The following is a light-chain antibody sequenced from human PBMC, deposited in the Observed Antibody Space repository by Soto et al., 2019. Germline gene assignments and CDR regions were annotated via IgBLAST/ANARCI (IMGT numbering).Light chain of an antibody. V-gene: IGKV1-39*01. J-gene: IGKJ2*01. CDR1: QTISSS. CDR3: QQTCRTPHS. Sequence: DIQMTQSPASLSASVGDRVTITCRASQTISSSLTWYQQKAGAAPKLMIYSASTLQSGVPSRFSGSGFGTDYTLTISSLQPADFAVYSCQQTCRTPHSFGQGTKLDIK. CDR2: SAS.